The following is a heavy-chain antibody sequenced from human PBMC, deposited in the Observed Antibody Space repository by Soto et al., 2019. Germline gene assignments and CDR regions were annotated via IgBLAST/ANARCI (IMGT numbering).Heavy chain of an antibody. CDR1: GYSFTNYW. Sequence: GESLKISCKASGYSFTNYWIGWVRQTPGKGLEWMGIIYPGDSETKYSPAFQAQVTISVDMSISTAYLQWSSLKASDTAIYYCGRRVARGYSAYDHPFDYWGQGTLVTVSS. V-gene: IGHV5-51*01. CDR2: IYPGDSET. CDR3: GRRVARGYSAYDHPFDY. J-gene: IGHJ4*02. D-gene: IGHD5-12*01.